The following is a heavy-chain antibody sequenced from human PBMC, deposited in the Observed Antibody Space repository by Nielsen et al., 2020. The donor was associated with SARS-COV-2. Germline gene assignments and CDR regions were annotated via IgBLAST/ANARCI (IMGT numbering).Heavy chain of an antibody. V-gene: IGHV1-24*01. D-gene: IGHD3-3*01. CDR1: GDTLTQLS. CDR2: FDPQDGET. J-gene: IGHJ4*02. CDR3: ATDSPFGVVIYALAH. Sequence: ASVKVSCKVPGDTLTQLSMHWVRQAPGKGLEWMGEFDPQDGETTYAQKFQGRITMTEDPSIDTAYLDLSSLSSDDTAVYYCATDSPFGVVIYALAHWGQGTLVTASS.